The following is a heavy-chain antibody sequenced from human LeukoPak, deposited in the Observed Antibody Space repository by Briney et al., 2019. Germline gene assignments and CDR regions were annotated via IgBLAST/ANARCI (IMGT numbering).Heavy chain of an antibody. V-gene: IGHV3-21*01. J-gene: IGHJ3*02. Sequence: GGSLRLSCAASGFMFSTYSMSWVRQAPGKGLEWVSSISSSGSNIYYADSVKGRFTISRDNAKNSLFLQMSSLRAEDTAVYYCARLISGALTMIASGGAFDIWGQGTMVTVSS. CDR3: ARLISGALTMIASGGAFDI. D-gene: IGHD3-22*01. CDR1: GFMFSTYS. CDR2: ISSSGSNI.